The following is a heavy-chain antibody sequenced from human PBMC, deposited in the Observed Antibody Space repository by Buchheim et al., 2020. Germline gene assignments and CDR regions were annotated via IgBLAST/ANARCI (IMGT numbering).Heavy chain of an antibody. CDR1: GGSISSYY. Sequence: QVQLQESGPGLVKPSETLSLTCTVPGGSISSYYWSWIRQPPGKGLEWIGYIYYSGSTNYNPSLTSRVTISVDTSKNQFSLKLSSVTAADTAVYYCARAPADFWSGYMSPYGMDVWGQGTT. V-gene: IGHV4-59*01. CDR2: IYYSGST. D-gene: IGHD3-3*01. CDR3: ARAPADFWSGYMSPYGMDV. J-gene: IGHJ6*02.